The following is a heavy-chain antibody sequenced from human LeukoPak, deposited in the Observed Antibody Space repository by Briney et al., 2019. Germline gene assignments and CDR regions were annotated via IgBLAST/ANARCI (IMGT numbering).Heavy chain of an antibody. J-gene: IGHJ5*02. D-gene: IGHD3-22*01. V-gene: IGHV1-69*13. CDR3: ARDKQTMIMRAHWFDP. CDR2: IIPIFGTP. Sequence: SVKVSCKASGGTFSRYAINWVRQAPGQGLEWMGGIIPIFGTPNYPQRFQGRVTVTADESTSTAYMELSSLRSDDTAVYYCARDKQTMIMRAHWFDPWGQGTLVTVSS. CDR1: GGTFSRYA.